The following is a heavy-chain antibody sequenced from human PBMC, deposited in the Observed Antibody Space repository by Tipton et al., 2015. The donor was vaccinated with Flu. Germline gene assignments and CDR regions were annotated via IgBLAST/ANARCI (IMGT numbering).Heavy chain of an antibody. J-gene: IGHJ4*02. CDR1: GGSFSGYY. D-gene: IGHD3-22*01. V-gene: IGHV4-34*01. CDR2: INHSGST. Sequence: TLSLTCAVYGGSFSGYYWSWIRQPPGKGLEWIGEINHSGSTNYNPSLKSRVTISVDTSKNQFSLKLSSVTAADTAVYYCARDDYDSSGYIFYWGQGALVTVSS. CDR3: ARDDYDSSGYIFY.